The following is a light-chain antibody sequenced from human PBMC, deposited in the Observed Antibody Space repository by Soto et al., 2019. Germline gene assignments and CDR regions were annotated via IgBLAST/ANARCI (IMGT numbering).Light chain of an antibody. CDR1: QSISSW. CDR2: DAS. CDR3: QHYNSYSPT. V-gene: IGKV1-5*01. Sequence: DIPMAQSPSTLSASVGDRVTITCRASQSISSWLAWYQQKPGQAPKLLIFDASSLESGVPSRFSGSGSGTEFTLPISSLQPDDFATYFCQHYNSYSPTFGQGTKVEI. J-gene: IGKJ1*01.